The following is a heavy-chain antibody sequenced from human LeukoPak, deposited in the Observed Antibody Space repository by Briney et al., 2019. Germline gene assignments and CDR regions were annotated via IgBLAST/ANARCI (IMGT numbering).Heavy chain of an antibody. V-gene: IGHV3-30*02. CDR1: GFTFSSYG. CDR2: IRYDGSNK. J-gene: IGHJ2*01. CDR3: AKDRVTIFGVVITLLGYFDL. D-gene: IGHD3-3*01. Sequence: GGSLRLSCAASGFTFSSYGMHWVRQAPGKWLEWVAFIRYDGSNKYYADSVKGRFTISRDNSKNTLYLQMNSLRAEDTAVYYCAKDRVTIFGVVITLLGYFDLWGRGTLVTVSS.